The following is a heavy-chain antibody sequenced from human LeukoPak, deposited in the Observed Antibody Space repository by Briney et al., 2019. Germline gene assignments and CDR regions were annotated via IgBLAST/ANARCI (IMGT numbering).Heavy chain of an antibody. CDR2: TIPILGIA. Sequence: ASVKVSCKASGGTFSSYAISWVRQAPGQGLEWMGRTIPILGIANYAQKFQGRVTITADKSTSTAYMELSSLRSEDTAVYYCASRYCSSTSCYSGPYYYWGQGTLVTVSS. D-gene: IGHD2-2*02. CDR3: ASRYCSSTSCYSGPYYY. CDR1: GGTFSSYA. J-gene: IGHJ4*02. V-gene: IGHV1-69*04.